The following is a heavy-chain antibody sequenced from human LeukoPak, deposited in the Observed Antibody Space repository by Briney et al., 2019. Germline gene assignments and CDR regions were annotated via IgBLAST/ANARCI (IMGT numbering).Heavy chain of an antibody. J-gene: IGHJ4*02. V-gene: IGHV3-7*05. CDR3: ARELPGGFGY. CDR1: GLTFTSYW. CDR2: IKEDGREK. D-gene: IGHD3-10*01. Sequence: GGSLRLSCAACGLTFTSYWMSWARQVPGKGLEWVANIKEDGREKYFVDSVKGRFTISRDNAKNSLFLQMNSLRVEDTAVYYCARELPGGFGYWGQGTLVTVSS.